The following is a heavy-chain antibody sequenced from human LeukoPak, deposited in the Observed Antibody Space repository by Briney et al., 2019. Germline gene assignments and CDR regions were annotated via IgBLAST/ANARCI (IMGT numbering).Heavy chain of an antibody. J-gene: IGHJ4*02. CDR2: IWYDGTNK. CDR1: GFTFSSYG. Sequence: PGGSLRLSCAATGFTFSSYGMHWVRQAPGKGLEWVAVIWYDGTNKYHADSVKGRFTISRDNSENTLDLQMTSLRAEDTAVYYCARIGGDRDPFDYWGQGTLVTVSS. V-gene: IGHV3-33*01. D-gene: IGHD2-21*02. CDR3: ARIGGDRDPFDY.